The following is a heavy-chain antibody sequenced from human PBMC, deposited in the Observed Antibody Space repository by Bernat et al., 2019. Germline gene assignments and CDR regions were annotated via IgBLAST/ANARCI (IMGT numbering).Heavy chain of an antibody. CDR2: INSDGSNT. V-gene: IGHV3-74*01. Sequence: EVQLVESGGGLVQPGGSLRLSCAASGFTFSSYWMHWVRQAPGKGLVWVSRINSDGSNTSYADSVKGRFTISRDNAKNTLYLQMNSLRAEDTAVYYCARDRRSIVLENAFDIWGQGTMVTVSS. CDR3: ARDRRSIVLENAFDI. J-gene: IGHJ3*02. CDR1: GFTFSSYW. D-gene: IGHD2/OR15-2a*01.